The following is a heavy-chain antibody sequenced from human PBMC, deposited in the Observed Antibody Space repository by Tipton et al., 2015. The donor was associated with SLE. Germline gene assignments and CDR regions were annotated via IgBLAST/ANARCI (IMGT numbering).Heavy chain of an antibody. CDR1: GGSISNYY. Sequence: LRLSCTVSGGSISNYYWSWIRQPPGKGLEWIGYIFYSGSTNSNPSLKGRVTMSVDTFKNQFSLNLSSVTAADTAVYYCARDGPASWGYGLWSGYFDLWGQGTLVTVSS. D-gene: IGHD3-3*01. J-gene: IGHJ4*02. CDR3: ARDGPASWGYGLWSGYFDL. V-gene: IGHV4-59*01. CDR2: IFYSGST.